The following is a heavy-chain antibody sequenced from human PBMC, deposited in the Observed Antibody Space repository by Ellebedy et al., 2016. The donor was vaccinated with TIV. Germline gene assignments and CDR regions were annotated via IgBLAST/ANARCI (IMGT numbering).Heavy chain of an antibody. CDR3: ARVDSSSSHYYYYMDV. CDR2: VNPKSGNT. CDR1: GYTYTNYD. D-gene: IGHD6-6*01. Sequence: ASVKVSXXASGYTYTNYDMSWVRQATGQGLEWMGWVNPKSGNTGYAQRFQGRVTMTRSTSISAVHMELSGLRSEDTAVYYCARVDSSSSHYYYYMDVWGKGTTVTVSS. J-gene: IGHJ6*03. V-gene: IGHV1-8*01.